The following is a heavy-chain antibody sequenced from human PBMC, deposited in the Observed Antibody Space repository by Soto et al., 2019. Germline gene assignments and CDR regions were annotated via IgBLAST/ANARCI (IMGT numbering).Heavy chain of an antibody. Sequence: QVRLHESGPGLVKPSETLSLICDVSSDSINNYYWSWVRQPPGKRLEWLRCMFYSGTTIYNPSLDGRISISGDASKSQFSLKLASVNAAYTAVYYCARVSGSQYGYPQQLDYWGQGSLVTVSS. D-gene: IGHD5-18*01. CDR2: MFYSGTT. V-gene: IGHV4-59*01. CDR3: ARVSGSQYGYPQQLDY. CDR1: SDSINNYY. J-gene: IGHJ4*02.